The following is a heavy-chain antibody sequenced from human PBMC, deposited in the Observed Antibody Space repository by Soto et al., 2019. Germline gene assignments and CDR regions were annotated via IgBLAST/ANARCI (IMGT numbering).Heavy chain of an antibody. D-gene: IGHD2-8*01. J-gene: IGHJ4*02. CDR3: AKDLMSGPDY. Sequence: GGSLRLSCAASGFPFSSYAMSWVRQAPGKGLEWVSAISGSGGSTYYADSVKGRFTISRGNSKNTLYLQMNSLRAEDTAVYYCAKDLMSGPDYWGQGTLVTVSS. CDR2: ISGSGGST. CDR1: GFPFSSYA. V-gene: IGHV3-23*01.